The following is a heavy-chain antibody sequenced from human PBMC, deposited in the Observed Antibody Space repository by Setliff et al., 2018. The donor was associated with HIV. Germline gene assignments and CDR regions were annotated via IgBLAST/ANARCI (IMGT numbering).Heavy chain of an antibody. D-gene: IGHD5-18*01. J-gene: IGHJ6*03. V-gene: IGHV3-49*02. CDR2: IGSKAYGGTI. CDR3: TRLRGYSYGLASYYYYYMDV. Sequence: WIRQPPGKGLEWVGFIGSKAYGGTIEYAASVKSRFTISRDDSKSIAYLQMNSLKTEDTAVYYCTRLRGYSYGLASYYYYYMDVWGKGTTVTVSS.